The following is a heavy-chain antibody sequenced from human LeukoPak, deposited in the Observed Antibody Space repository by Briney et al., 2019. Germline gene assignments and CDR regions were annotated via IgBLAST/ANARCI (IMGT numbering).Heavy chain of an antibody. V-gene: IGHV3-30*03. D-gene: IGHD4-17*01. CDR3: AAPHYGGYYDMFDS. CDR1: GFDISSSA. Sequence: GGSLRLSCAASGFDISSSAMHWVRQAPGKGLEWVAVISYDGEIKYFADSVKGRFAMSRDNSNNTIFLEMNTLRPDDTGVYFCAAPHYGGYYDMFDSWGPGTQVFVSS. CDR2: ISYDGEIK. J-gene: IGHJ4*02.